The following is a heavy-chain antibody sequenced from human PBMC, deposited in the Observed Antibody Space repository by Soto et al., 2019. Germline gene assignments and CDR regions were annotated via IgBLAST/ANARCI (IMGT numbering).Heavy chain of an antibody. CDR1: EDTFRNYA. CDR3: ARTKYDSSAYYYWYLGL. Sequence: QVELVQSGAEVKKPGSSVKVSCQASEDTFRNYAISWVRQAPGQGLEWMGGIIPIFGTANYAQKFQGRVTITAATSANTVYLELSSLRSEDTAVYYCARTKYDSSAYYYWYLGLWGRGTLVTVSS. V-gene: IGHV1-69*06. J-gene: IGHJ2*01. CDR2: IIPIFGTA. D-gene: IGHD3-22*01.